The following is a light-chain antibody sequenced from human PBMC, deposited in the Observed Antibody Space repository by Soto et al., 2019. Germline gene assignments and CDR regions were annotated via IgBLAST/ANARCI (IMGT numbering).Light chain of an antibody. CDR1: QSISNY. CDR3: QQSYCTSLT. J-gene: IGKJ4*01. Sequence: DIEMTQSPSSLSASVGDRVTITCRASQSISNYLNWYQHKPGKAPKLLIYAASSLQSGVPTRFSGSGSGTDSTLTISSLKPKYFATHCCQQSYCTSLTFGGGTKVEIK. CDR2: AAS. V-gene: IGKV1-39*01.